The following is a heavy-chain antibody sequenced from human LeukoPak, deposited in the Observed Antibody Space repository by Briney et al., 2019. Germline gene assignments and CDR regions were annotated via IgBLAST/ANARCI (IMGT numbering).Heavy chain of an antibody. D-gene: IGHD3-16*01. Sequence: PGGSLRLSCAASGFTFSTYAMHWVRQAPAKGLEWVAVTSHDGSNKWYADSVKGRFTISRDNSKDTLYLQMNSLRAEDTAVYYCARDAGGRVYVPSDYWGQGTLVTVSS. V-gene: IGHV3-30-3*01. CDR1: GFTFSTYA. J-gene: IGHJ4*02. CDR3: ARDAGGRVYVPSDY. CDR2: TSHDGSNK.